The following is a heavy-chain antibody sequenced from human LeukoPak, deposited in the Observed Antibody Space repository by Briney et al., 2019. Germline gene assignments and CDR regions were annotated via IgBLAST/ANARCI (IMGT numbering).Heavy chain of an antibody. D-gene: IGHD1-26*01. CDR3: AREPAYSGSYEF. Sequence: ETLSLTCTVSGGSISSSSYYWMHWVRQAPGKGLVWVSRINSDGSSTSYADSVKGRFTISRDNAKNTLYLQMNSLRAEDTAVYYCAREPAYSGSYEFGGQGTLVTVSS. V-gene: IGHV3-74*01. CDR1: GGSISSSSYYW. CDR2: INSDGSST. J-gene: IGHJ4*02.